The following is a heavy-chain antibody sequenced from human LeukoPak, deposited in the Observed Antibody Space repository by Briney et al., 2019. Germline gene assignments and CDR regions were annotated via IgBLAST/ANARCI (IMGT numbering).Heavy chain of an antibody. Sequence: ASMKVSCKASGGTFSSYAISWVRQAPGQGLEWMGGIIPIFGTANYAQKFQGRVTITADESTSTAYMELSSLRSEDTAVYYCARGSYYGILTGYFHWGQGTLVTVSS. J-gene: IGHJ4*02. CDR1: GGTFSSYA. CDR2: IIPIFGTA. D-gene: IGHD3-9*01. V-gene: IGHV1-69*01. CDR3: ARGSYYGILTGYFH.